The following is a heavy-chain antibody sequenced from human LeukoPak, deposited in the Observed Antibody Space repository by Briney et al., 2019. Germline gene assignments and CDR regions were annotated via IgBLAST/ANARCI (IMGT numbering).Heavy chain of an antibody. CDR2: INPNSGGT. D-gene: IGHD5-24*01. J-gene: IGHJ4*02. CDR3: ARGIGYRTPSDY. CDR1: GYTFTGYY. Sequence: ASVKVSCKASGYTFTGYYMHWVRQAPGQGLEWMGWINPNSGGTNYAQKFQGRVTMTRDTSISTAYMELSRLRSDDTAVYHCARGIGYRTPSDYWGQGTLVTVSS. V-gene: IGHV1-2*02.